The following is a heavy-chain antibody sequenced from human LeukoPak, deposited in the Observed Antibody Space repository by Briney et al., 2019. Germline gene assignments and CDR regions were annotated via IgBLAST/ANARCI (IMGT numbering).Heavy chain of an antibody. CDR3: ASSKGYCSGGSCYYDY. Sequence: GASVKVSCKASSYTFTSYGISWVRQAPGQGLEWMGWISAYNGNTNYAQKLQGRVTMTTDTSTSTAYMELRSLRSDDTAVYYCASSKGYCSGGSCYYDYWGQGTLVTVSS. D-gene: IGHD2-15*01. CDR1: SYTFTSYG. V-gene: IGHV1-18*01. J-gene: IGHJ4*02. CDR2: ISAYNGNT.